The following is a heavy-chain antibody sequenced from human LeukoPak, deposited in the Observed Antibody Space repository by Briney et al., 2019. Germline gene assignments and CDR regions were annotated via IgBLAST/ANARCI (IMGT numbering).Heavy chain of an antibody. D-gene: IGHD6-13*01. CDR1: GGSISNADYY. Sequence: PETRSLTCSVSGGSISNADYYWGWLRQAPGQGLEWIGSIFYGERNHYNPSLKSRATMSVDTSKNQFSLKLTSVTAADAAMYYCARQLPTAAANTMCYFEYWGQG. CDR2: IFYGERN. J-gene: IGHJ4*03. V-gene: IGHV4-39*01. CDR3: ARQLPTAAANTMCYFEY.